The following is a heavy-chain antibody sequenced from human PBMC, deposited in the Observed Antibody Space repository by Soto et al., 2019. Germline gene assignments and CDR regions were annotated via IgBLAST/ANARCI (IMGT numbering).Heavy chain of an antibody. J-gene: IGHJ4*02. CDR3: ARDSTWVEFQSE. V-gene: IGHV4-59*01. CDR1: GASITSYY. Sequence: QVQLQESGPGLVKPSETLSLTCSVSGASITSYYWGWIRQPPGKGRGWIGYISYSGYSNYNPALKSRVTMSVDTSKNQFSLKLSSVTAADTAVYYCARDSTWVEFQSEWGQGTLVTVSS. CDR2: ISYSGYS. D-gene: IGHD1-26*01.